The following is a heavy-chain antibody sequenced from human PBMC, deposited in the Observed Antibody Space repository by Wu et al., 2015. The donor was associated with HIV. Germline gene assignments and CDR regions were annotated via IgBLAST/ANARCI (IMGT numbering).Heavy chain of an antibody. CDR2: IIPIFGST. Sequence: QVQLVQSGAEVKKPGSSVKVSCKTSGDTFNKYAFSWVRQAPGQGLEWMGGIIPIFGSTNYPQRFQGRVTITTHESTSTVYMDLSGLTTEDTAVYYCAGGLLGTQRRTSGYDYYFDFWGQGTLVAVSS. V-gene: IGHV1-69*05. J-gene: IGHJ4*02. CDR3: AGGLLGTQRRTSGYDYYFDF. D-gene: IGHD2-2*01. CDR1: GDTFNKYA.